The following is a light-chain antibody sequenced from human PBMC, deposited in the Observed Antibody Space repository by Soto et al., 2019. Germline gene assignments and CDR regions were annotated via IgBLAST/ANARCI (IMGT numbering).Light chain of an antibody. CDR3: QQYGNSPWT. J-gene: IGKJ1*01. CDR1: QSASSRY. V-gene: IGKV3-20*01. CDR2: GAS. Sequence: EIVLTQSPGTLSLSPGERATISCRASQSASSRYLAWYQQTPGQAPRLLIYGASIRATGIPERFSGSGSGTDFTLTISRLQPDDFAVYYCQQYGNSPWTFGQGTKVEIK.